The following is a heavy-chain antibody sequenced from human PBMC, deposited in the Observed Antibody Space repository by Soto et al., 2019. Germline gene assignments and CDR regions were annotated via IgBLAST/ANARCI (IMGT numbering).Heavy chain of an antibody. Sequence: ASVKVSCKTSGGTFSSLAITWVRLAPGQGLEWMGVIIPRDAAPTYALRFQGRVSITADESTSTAYMELNSLTSDDTAVYYCARDRVMRGNSFYYGMDVWGQGSTVTVS. CDR3: ARDRVMRGNSFYYGMDV. J-gene: IGHJ6*02. CDR1: GGTFSSLA. D-gene: IGHD3-10*01. CDR2: IIPRDAAP. V-gene: IGHV1-69*13.